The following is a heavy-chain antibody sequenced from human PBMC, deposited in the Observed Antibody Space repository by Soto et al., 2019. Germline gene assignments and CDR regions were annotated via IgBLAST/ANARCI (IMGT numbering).Heavy chain of an antibody. V-gene: IGHV4-59*08. Sequence: PSETLSLTCTVSGGSLSSYYWSWIRQPPGKGLEWIGYIYYSGSTNYNPSLKSRVTISVDTSKNQFSLKLSSVTAADTAVYYCARRYSSSFDYWGQGTLVTVSS. J-gene: IGHJ4*02. D-gene: IGHD6-13*01. CDR2: IYYSGST. CDR1: GGSLSSYY. CDR3: ARRYSSSFDY.